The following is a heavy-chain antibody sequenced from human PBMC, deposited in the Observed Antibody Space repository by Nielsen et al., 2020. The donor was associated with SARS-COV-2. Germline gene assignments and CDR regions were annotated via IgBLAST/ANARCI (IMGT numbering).Heavy chain of an antibody. Sequence: LRLSCTVSGGSISSGSYYWTWIRQHPGKGLERIGYIYYNGNTYYNPSLKSRISVSVDTSKNQFSLKLSSVTAADTAVYYCARDRGDGCNWFDLWGQGTLVTVSS. J-gene: IGHJ5*02. D-gene: IGHD3-10*01. CDR3: ARDRGDGCNWFDL. CDR1: GGSISSGSYY. V-gene: IGHV4-31*03. CDR2: IYYNGNT.